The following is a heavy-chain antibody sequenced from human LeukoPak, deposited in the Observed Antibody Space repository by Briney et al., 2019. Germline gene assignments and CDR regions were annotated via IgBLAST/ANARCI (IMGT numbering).Heavy chain of an antibody. J-gene: IGHJ4*02. V-gene: IGHV3-23*01. CDR3: ASLDYFDSSDYGDY. CDR1: GFTFHNYA. D-gene: IGHD3-22*01. CDR2: ISGSGGST. Sequence: PGGSLRLSCAASGFTFHNYAMSWVRQAPGKGLEWVSAISGSGGSTYYVDSVKGRFTISRDNSKNTLYLQMNSLRAEDTALYYCASLDYFDSSDYGDYWGQGTLVTVSS.